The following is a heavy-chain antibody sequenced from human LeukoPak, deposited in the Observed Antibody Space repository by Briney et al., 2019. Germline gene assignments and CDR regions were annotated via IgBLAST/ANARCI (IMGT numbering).Heavy chain of an antibody. D-gene: IGHD2-15*01. Sequence: PGGSLRLSCAASGFTFSDYWINWVRQAAGKGLEWVAILKQDGSEILYVDSGKGRFTISRDNAKNSLYLQMNSLRAEDTAVYYCAGGAGWSIDYWGQGTLVTVSS. CDR3: AGGAGWSIDY. CDR2: LKQDGSEI. J-gene: IGHJ4*02. CDR1: GFTFSDYW. V-gene: IGHV3-7*01.